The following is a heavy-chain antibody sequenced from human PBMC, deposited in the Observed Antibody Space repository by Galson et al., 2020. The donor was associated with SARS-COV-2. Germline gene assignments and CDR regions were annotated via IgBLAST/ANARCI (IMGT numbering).Heavy chain of an antibody. CDR1: GFTFSSYG. J-gene: IGHJ6*03. D-gene: IGHD3-3*01. CDR3: AKDYITTFGVVVYYMDV. CDR2: IRHDGSNK. V-gene: IGHV3-30*02. Sequence: GESLKISCAASGFTFSSYGMHWVRQAPGKGLEWVAFIRHDGSNKYYADSVKGRFTISRDNSKNTLYLQMNSLRAEDTAVYYCAKDYITTFGVVVYYMDVWGKGTTVTVSS.